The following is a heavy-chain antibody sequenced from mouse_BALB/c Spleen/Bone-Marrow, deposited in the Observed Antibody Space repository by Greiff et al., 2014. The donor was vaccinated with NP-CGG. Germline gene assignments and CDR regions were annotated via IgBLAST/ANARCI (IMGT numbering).Heavy chain of an antibody. V-gene: IGHV1S81*02. CDR2: INPSNGGT. CDR3: SRGRRDALDY. Sequence: LKEFGAELVKPGASVKLSCKASGYTFTSYYMYWVKQRPGQGLEWFGEINPSNGGTNFNEKFKNKATLTVDKSSSTAYMQLSSLTSEDSAVYYCSRGRRDALDYWGQGTSVTVSS. CDR1: GYTFTSYY. J-gene: IGHJ4*01.